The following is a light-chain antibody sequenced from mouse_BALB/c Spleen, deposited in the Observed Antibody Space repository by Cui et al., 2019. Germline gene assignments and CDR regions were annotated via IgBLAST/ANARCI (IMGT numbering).Light chain of an antibody. Sequence: QIVLTQSPALMSASPGEKVTISCSASLSVSYMYWYQQKPRSSPKPWIYLTSNLASGVPARFSGSGSGTSYSLTISSMEAEDAATYYCQQWSSNPPTFGGGTKLEIK. CDR1: LSVSY. J-gene: IGKJ2*01. V-gene: IGKV4-68*01. CDR2: LTS. CDR3: QQWSSNPPT.